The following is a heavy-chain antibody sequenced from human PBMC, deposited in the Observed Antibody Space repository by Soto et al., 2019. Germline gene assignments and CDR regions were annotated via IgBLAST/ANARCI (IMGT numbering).Heavy chain of an antibody. J-gene: IGHJ1*01. V-gene: IGHV3-23*01. CDR2: ISASGGNT. CDR1: VFTFSSYA. D-gene: IGHD6-13*01. CDR3: ARDLGSSWYPEYFQH. Sequence: PGGSLRLSCAASVFTFSSYAMSWVRQAPGKGLEWVSTISASGGNTYYADSVKGRFTISRDNAKNSLYLQMNSLRAEDTAVYYCARDLGSSWYPEYFQHWGQGTLVTVS.